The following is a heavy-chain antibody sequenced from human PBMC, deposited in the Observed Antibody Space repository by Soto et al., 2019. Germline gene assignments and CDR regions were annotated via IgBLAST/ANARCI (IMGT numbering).Heavy chain of an antibody. Sequence: QVQLQQWGAGLLKPSETLSLTCAVYGGSFSGYYWSWIRQPPGMGLEWIGEINHSGSTNYNPSLKSRVTISVDTSKNQFSLKLSSVTAADTAVYYCARGSRFGDLDYWGQGTLVTVSS. CDR1: GGSFSGYY. CDR3: ARGSRFGDLDY. D-gene: IGHD3-10*01. CDR2: INHSGST. V-gene: IGHV4-34*01. J-gene: IGHJ4*02.